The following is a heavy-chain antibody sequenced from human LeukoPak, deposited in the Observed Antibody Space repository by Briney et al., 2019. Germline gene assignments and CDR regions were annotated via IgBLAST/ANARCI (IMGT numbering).Heavy chain of an antibody. D-gene: IGHD4-17*01. J-gene: IGHJ2*01. CDR1: GGSISSSNYY. CDR2: FFSSGST. V-gene: IGHV4-39*01. CDR3: ARRGMTTVTTVWCFDP. Sequence: SETLSLSCTVSGGSISSSNYYWGWIRQPPGKGLEWIGSFFSSGSTYYNPSLRSRVTISVDTSKNQFSLKLSSVTAADTAVYYCARRGMTTVTTVWCFDPWGRGTLVTVSS.